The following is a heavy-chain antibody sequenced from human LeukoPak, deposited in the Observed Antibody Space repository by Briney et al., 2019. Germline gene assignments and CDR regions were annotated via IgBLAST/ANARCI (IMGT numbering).Heavy chain of an antibody. CDR1: GYPFTSYG. J-gene: IGHJ4*02. V-gene: IGHV1-18*01. Sequence: PGESLKVSCKASGYPFTSYGISWVRQAPGQGLEWMGWISAYNGNTNYAQKLQGRVTMTTDTSTSTAYMELRSLRSDDTAVYYCATGERYSGYDYERYFDYWGQGTLVTVSS. CDR3: ATGERYSGYDYERYFDY. D-gene: IGHD5-12*01. CDR2: ISAYNGNT.